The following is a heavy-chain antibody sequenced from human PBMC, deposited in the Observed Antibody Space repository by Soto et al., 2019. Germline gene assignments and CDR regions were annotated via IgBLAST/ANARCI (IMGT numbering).Heavy chain of an antibody. J-gene: IGHJ4*01. CDR1: GGSISSSNL. D-gene: IGHD5-18*01. CDR3: ARDGLTAPAHY. Sequence: SETLSLTCAVSGGSISSSNLWSWVRQPPGRGLEWIGEIYHSGSTNYNPSLKSRVTISMDRSKNQFSLKLSSVTAADTAVYYCARDGLTAPAHYWGHGTLVTVSS. CDR2: IYHSGST. V-gene: IGHV4-4*02.